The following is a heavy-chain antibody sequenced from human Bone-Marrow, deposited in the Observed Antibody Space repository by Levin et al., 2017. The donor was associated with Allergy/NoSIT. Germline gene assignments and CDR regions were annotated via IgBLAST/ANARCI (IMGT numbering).Heavy chain of an antibody. CDR3: TRRLSTTKVFDS. D-gene: IGHD2-2*01. CDR1: DFTFGDYS. J-gene: IGHJ5*01. V-gene: IGHV3-49*04. CDR2: ISSRAYGGTT. Sequence: GGSLRLSCRASDFTFGDYSISWVRQAPGKGLEWVAFISSRAYGGTTEYAASVEGRFTISREDSKNTVYLQMNSLQSEDTAMYYCTRRLSTTKVFDSWGQGTLVTVSS.